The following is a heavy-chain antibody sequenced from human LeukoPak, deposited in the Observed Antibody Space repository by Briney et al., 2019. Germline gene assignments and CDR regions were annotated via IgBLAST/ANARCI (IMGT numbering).Heavy chain of an antibody. Sequence: GGSLRLSCAASGFTFSSYAMSWVRQAPGKGLEWVSAISGSGGSTYYADSVKGRFTISRDNSKNTLYLQMNSLRAEDTAVYYCAKEWYSSSRYIRLYYYYYGMDVWGQGTTVTVSS. CDR2: ISGSGGST. CDR1: GFTFSSYA. CDR3: AKEWYSSSRYIRLYYYYYGMDV. D-gene: IGHD6-13*01. V-gene: IGHV3-23*01. J-gene: IGHJ6*02.